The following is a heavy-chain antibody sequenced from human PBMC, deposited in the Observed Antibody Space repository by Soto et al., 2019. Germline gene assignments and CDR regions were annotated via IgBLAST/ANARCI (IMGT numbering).Heavy chain of an antibody. D-gene: IGHD6-13*01. Sequence: GGSLRLACATSGFTFSSYEMNWVRQAPGKGLEWVSYISSSGSTIYYADSVKGRFTISRDNAKNSLYLQMDSLRAEDTAVYYCARDQEAGSFFPYYYGMDVWSQGTPVTVSS. CDR1: GFTFSSYE. J-gene: IGHJ6*02. CDR2: ISSSGSTI. V-gene: IGHV3-48*03. CDR3: ARDQEAGSFFPYYYGMDV.